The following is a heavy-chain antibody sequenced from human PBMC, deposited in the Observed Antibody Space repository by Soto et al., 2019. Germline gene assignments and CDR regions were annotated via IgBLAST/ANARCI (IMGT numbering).Heavy chain of an antibody. CDR3: TNFGH. J-gene: IGHJ5*02. V-gene: IGHV3-30*18. CDR2: TSWDGSNK. CDR1: GFTFSSYG. Sequence: QVQLVESGGGVVQPGRSLRLSCAASGFTFSSYGMHWVRQAPGKGLEWVAVTSWDGSNKYYADSVKGRFTISRDNSTNTLYLQMNSLRAEDTAVYYCTNFGHWGQGTLVTVSS.